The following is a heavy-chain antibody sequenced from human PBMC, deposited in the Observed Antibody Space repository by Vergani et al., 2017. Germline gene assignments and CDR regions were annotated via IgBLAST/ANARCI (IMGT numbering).Heavy chain of an antibody. D-gene: IGHD2-15*01. V-gene: IGHV4-38-2*01. CDR2: VYHSGST. Sequence: QVQLQQWGAGLLKPSETLSLTCAVSGYSISSGYYWGWIRQPPGKGLEWIGSVYHSGSTYYNPSLKSRVTISVDTSKNQFSLKLSSVTAADTAVYYCARSVDHDYWGQGTLVTVSS. CDR1: GYSISSGYY. J-gene: IGHJ4*02. CDR3: ARSVDHDY.